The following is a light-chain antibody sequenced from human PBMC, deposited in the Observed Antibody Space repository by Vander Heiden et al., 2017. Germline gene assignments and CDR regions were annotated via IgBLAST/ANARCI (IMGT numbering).Light chain of an antibody. J-gene: IGKJ3*01. Sequence: ILLTHSPASLAVSLGERATINCKSSQSVLYSSNNKNYLAWYQQKPGQPPKLLIYWASTRESGVPDRFSGSGSGTDFTLTISSLQAEDVAVYYCQQYYSTPFTFGPGTKVDIK. V-gene: IGKV4-1*01. CDR2: WAS. CDR1: QSVLYSSNNKNY. CDR3: QQYYSTPFT.